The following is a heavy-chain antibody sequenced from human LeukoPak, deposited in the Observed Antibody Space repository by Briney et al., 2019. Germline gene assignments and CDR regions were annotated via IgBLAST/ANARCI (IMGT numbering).Heavy chain of an antibody. CDR1: GFTFSSYA. V-gene: IGHV3-23*01. CDR2: ISGSGGST. CDR3: AKGGLPAYDSSGYYEAHDAFDI. J-gene: IGHJ3*02. Sequence: GGSLRLSCAASGFTFSSYAMSWVRQAPGKGLEWVSAISGSGGSTYYADSVKGRFTISRDNSKNTLYLQMNSLRAVDTAVYYCAKGGLPAYDSSGYYEAHDAFDIWGQGTMVTVSS. D-gene: IGHD3-22*01.